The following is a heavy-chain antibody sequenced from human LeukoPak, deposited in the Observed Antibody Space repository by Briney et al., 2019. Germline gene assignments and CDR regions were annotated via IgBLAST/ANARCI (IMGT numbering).Heavy chain of an antibody. CDR3: AKDLYSVTTVTLNY. CDR1: GFTFSNYA. V-gene: IGHV3-23*01. CDR2: ISGSGANT. J-gene: IGHJ4*02. D-gene: IGHD4-11*01. Sequence: GGSLRLSCGASGFTFSNYAMSWVRQAPGKGLQWVSTISGSGANTYYADSVKGRFTISRDNSKNTVYLQMNGLRADDTAVYYCAKDLYSVTTVTLNYWGQGTLVTVSS.